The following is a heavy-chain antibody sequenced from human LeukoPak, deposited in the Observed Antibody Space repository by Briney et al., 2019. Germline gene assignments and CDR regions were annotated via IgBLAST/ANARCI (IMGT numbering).Heavy chain of an antibody. CDR3: ARDPRGRSGEIVATSHV. J-gene: IGHJ6*02. Sequence: RAGGSLRLSCAASGFTFSSYEMNWVRQAPGKGLEWISYISSSGNSMNYADSVKGRFTISRDKAKNSLYLQMNSLRAEDTAVYYCARDPRGRSGEIVATSHVWGQGTTVTVSS. CDR2: ISSSGNSM. V-gene: IGHV3-48*03. CDR1: GFTFSSYE. D-gene: IGHD5-12*01.